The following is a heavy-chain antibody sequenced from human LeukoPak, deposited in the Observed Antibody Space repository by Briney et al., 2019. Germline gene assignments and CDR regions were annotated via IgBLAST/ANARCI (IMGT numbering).Heavy chain of an antibody. V-gene: IGHV4-34*01. J-gene: IGHJ4*02. CDR1: GGSFSGYY. CDR3: AKSSGWYLQGGSFDY. D-gene: IGHD6-19*01. Sequence: SETLSLTCAVYGGSFSGYYWSWIRQPPGKGLEWIGEINHSGSTNYNPSLKSRVTISVDTSKNQFSLKLSSVTAADTAVYYCAKSSGWYLQGGSFDYWGQGTLVTVSS. CDR2: INHSGST.